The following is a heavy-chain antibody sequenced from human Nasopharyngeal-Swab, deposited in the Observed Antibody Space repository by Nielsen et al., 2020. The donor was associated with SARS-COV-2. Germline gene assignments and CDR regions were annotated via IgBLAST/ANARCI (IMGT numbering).Heavy chain of an antibody. Sequence: GESLKISCKASGYNFVNYWISWVRQMPGKGLEWMGTIDPDDSSTNYSPSFQGHITISADRSISSAYLQWSSLRASDTAVYYCARLGWDTDLDSWGQGTLVTVSS. J-gene: IGHJ4*02. CDR2: IDPDDSST. CDR1: GYNFVNYW. D-gene: IGHD5-18*01. CDR3: ARLGWDTDLDS. V-gene: IGHV5-10-1*01.